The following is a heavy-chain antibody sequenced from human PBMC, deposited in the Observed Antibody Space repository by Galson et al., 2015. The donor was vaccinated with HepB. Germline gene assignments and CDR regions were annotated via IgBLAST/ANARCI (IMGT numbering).Heavy chain of an antibody. D-gene: IGHD2/OR15-2a*01. J-gene: IGHJ4*02. Sequence: SLRLSCAASGFTFSNYAMSWVRQAPGKGLEWVSGISGSGGNIYHADSVKGRFTISRDNSKNTLYLQMNSLRAEDTAVYYCAKSPIEYDAYYFDYWGQGTLVTVSS. V-gene: IGHV3-23*01. CDR3: AKSPIEYDAYYFDY. CDR1: GFTFSNYA. CDR2: ISGSGGNI.